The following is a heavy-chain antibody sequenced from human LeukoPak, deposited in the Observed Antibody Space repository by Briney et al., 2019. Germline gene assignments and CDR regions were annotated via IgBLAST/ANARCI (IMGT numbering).Heavy chain of an antibody. J-gene: IGHJ6*03. CDR3: ARDGHSGYAAYYYYYMDV. D-gene: IGHD5-12*01. Sequence: LGGSLRLSCAASGFTFDDYGMSWVRQAPGKGLEWVSGINWNGGSTGYADSVKGRFTISRDNAKNSLYLQMNSLRAEDTALYYCARDGHSGYAAYYYYYMDVWGKGTTVTVSS. CDR2: INWNGGST. CDR1: GFTFDDYG. V-gene: IGHV3-20*04.